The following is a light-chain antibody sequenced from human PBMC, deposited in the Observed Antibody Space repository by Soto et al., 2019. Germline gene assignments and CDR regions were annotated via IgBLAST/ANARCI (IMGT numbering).Light chain of an antibody. CDR3: QQSYNTVT. V-gene: IGKV1-39*01. CDR2: ATS. Sequence: DIQMTQSPSSLSASVGDRVTITCRASQSISRNLNWYQQKARKAPRLLIYATSNLQSGVPSRISGSESGTDFTLTISSLQPEDFATYACQQSYNTVTCGQGTRLGIK. CDR1: QSISRN. J-gene: IGKJ5*01.